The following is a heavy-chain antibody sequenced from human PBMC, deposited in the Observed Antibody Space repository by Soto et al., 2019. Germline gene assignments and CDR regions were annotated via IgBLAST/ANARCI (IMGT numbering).Heavy chain of an antibody. D-gene: IGHD6-13*01. CDR2: ISTSGGTT. J-gene: IGHJ1*01. Sequence: LRLSCAASGFTFINFDMSWVRQAPGKGLEWVSGISTSGGTTYYADSVKGRFTSSRDNSKNTLYLQMTSLRAEDTAVYYCATGTAAPAHWGQGTLVTVSS. CDR1: GFTFINFD. V-gene: IGHV3-23*01. CDR3: ATGTAAPAH.